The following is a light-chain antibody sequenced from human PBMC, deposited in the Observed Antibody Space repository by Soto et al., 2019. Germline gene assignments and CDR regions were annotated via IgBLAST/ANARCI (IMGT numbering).Light chain of an antibody. V-gene: IGLV2-8*01. Sequence: QSAPTQPPPASGSPGQSGTISCTGTRSEGCAFNYVSWYQHHPGKAPKFMIYEVDKRPSGVPDRFSGSKSGNTAYLTVSGLQAEDEADYFCSSFVAGSSYVFGTGTKVTVL. CDR1: RSEGCAFNY. J-gene: IGLJ1*01. CDR2: EVD. CDR3: SSFVAGSSYV.